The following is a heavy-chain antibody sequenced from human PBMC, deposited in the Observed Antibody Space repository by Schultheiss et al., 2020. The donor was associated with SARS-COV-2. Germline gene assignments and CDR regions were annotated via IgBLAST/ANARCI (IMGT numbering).Heavy chain of an antibody. CDR1: GGSVSSGSYY. J-gene: IGHJ4*02. V-gene: IGHV4-61*01. CDR2: IYYSGSS. CDR3: ARSPSG. D-gene: IGHD6-25*01. Sequence: SETLSLTCTVSGGSVSSGSYYWSWMRQPPGMGLEWIGYIYYSGSSSYNPSLKSRVTISVDTSRNQFSLKLSSLTAADTAVYYCARSPSGWGQGTLVTVSS.